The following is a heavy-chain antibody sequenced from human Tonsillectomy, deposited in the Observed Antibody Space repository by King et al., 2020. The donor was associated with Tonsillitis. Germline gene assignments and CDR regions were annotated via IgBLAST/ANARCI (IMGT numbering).Heavy chain of an antibody. Sequence: VQLVESGGGLVQPGGSLRLSCAASGFTFSSYEMNWVRQAPGKGLEWVSYISSSGSTIYYADSVKGRFTISRDNAKNSLYLQMNSLRAEDTAVYYCARDSAVLDAFDIWGQGTMVTVSS. CDR3: ARDSAVLDAFDI. CDR1: GFTFSSYE. CDR2: ISSSGSTI. D-gene: IGHD4/OR15-4a*01. V-gene: IGHV3-48*03. J-gene: IGHJ3*02.